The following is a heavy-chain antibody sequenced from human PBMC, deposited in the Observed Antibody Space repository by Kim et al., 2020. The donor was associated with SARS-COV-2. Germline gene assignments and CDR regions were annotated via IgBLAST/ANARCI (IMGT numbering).Heavy chain of an antibody. CDR1: GFTFSSYA. CDR3: AREGKESGYSSGWYGFAY. D-gene: IGHD6-19*01. J-gene: IGHJ4*02. V-gene: IGHV3-64*01. Sequence: GGSLRLSCAASGFTFSSYAMHWVRQAPGKGLEYVSAISSNGGSTYYANSVKGRFTISRDNSKNTLYLQMGSLRAEDMAVYYCAREGKESGYSSGWYGFAYWGQGTLVTVSS. CDR2: ISSNGGST.